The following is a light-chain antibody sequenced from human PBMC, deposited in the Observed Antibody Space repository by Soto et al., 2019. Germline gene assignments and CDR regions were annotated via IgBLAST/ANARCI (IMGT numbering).Light chain of an antibody. CDR3: QRYDSAPQT. V-gene: IGKV1-27*01. J-gene: IGKJ1*01. CDR2: AAS. CDR1: QVIANY. Sequence: DIQMTQSPSSLSASVGDRVTITCRASQVIANYLAWYQQKPGKVPKLLIYAASTLQSGVPSRFGGSGSGTYFTLPISGLQPEDVATYSCQRYDSAPQTFGHGTKVEIK.